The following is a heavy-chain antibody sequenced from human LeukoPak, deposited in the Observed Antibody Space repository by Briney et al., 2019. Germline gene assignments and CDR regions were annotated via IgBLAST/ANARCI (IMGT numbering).Heavy chain of an antibody. D-gene: IGHD6-19*01. CDR3: ARGTLAGYFLGY. Sequence: GGSLRLSCAASGFTFNTYAMTWVRQAPGKGLEWVSGISYSGDTTDYAASVKGRLIISRDNSKNTLGLQMNSLRAEDTAIYYCARGTLAGYFLGYWGRGTLVTVSS. CDR2: ISYSGDTT. V-gene: IGHV3-23*01. CDR1: GFTFNTYA. J-gene: IGHJ4*02.